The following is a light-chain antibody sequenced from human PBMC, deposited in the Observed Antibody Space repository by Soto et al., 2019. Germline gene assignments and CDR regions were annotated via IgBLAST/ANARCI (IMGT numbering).Light chain of an antibody. V-gene: IGKV3-15*01. CDR3: QQYSEWPLT. CDR1: QTTGIN. J-gene: IGKJ4*01. Sequence: EIVMTQSPATLSVSPGERAILSCRASQTTGINLALFQQKPGQAPRLLIYGASTRATGIPARFSGSGSGPEFTFTISSLQSEDFAVYYCQQYSEWPLTFGGGTTVEI. CDR2: GAS.